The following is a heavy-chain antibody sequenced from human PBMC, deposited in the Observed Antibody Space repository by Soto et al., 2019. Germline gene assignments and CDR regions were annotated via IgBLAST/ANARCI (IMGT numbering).Heavy chain of an antibody. J-gene: IGHJ4*02. D-gene: IGHD5-18*01. CDR3: ARGRIQLLLTHFDY. CDR1: GGSVSSGSYY. V-gene: IGHV4-61*01. CDR2: IYYSGST. Sequence: SETLSLTCTVSGGSVSSGSYYWSWIRQPPGKGLEWIGYIYYSGSTNYNPSLKSRVTISVDTSKNQFSLKLSSVTAADTAVYYCARGRIQLLLTHFDYWGQGTLVTVSS.